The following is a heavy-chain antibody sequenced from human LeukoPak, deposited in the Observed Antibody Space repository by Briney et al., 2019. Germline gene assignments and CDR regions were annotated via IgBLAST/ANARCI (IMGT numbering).Heavy chain of an antibody. V-gene: IGHV3-33*06. CDR1: GFTFSSYA. CDR2: IWYDGSKK. D-gene: IGHD1-26*01. CDR3: GKGNSGSFYDALDI. Sequence: GGSLRLSCAASGFTFSSYAMSWVRQAPGKGLEWVALIWYDGSKKYYTDSVKGRFTISRDNSRNTLDLQMNSLRAEDTAVYYCGKGNSGSFYDALDIWGQGTMVTVSS. J-gene: IGHJ3*02.